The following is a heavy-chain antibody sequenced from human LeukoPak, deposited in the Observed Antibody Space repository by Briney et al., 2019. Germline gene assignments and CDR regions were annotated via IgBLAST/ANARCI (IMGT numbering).Heavy chain of an antibody. Sequence: PGGSLRLSCAASGFTFSSYEMNWVRQAPGEGLEWVSYISSSGRTIYYADSVKGRFTISRDNAKNSLYLQMNSLRAEDTAVYYCAMIPGIAAAGSYWGQGTLVTVSS. CDR3: AMIPGIAAAGSY. J-gene: IGHJ4*02. CDR1: GFTFSSYE. D-gene: IGHD6-13*01. V-gene: IGHV3-48*03. CDR2: ISSSGRTI.